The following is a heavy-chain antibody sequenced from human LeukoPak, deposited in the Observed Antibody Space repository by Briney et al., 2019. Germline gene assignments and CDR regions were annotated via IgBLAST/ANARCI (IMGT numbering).Heavy chain of an antibody. J-gene: IGHJ4*02. Sequence: GGSLRLSCTASGFTFNHYWIHWVRQAPGKGLVWVSRIDGDGRTTRYADSVKGRFTMSRDNAKNTLYLQMNSLKEEDTAVCYCARDFDWESGHWGQGTLVTVSS. CDR1: GFTFNHYW. CDR2: IDGDGRTT. CDR3: ARDFDWESGH. D-gene: IGHD3-9*01. V-gene: IGHV3-74*01.